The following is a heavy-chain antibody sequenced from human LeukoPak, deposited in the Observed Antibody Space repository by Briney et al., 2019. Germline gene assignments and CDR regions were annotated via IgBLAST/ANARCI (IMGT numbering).Heavy chain of an antibody. CDR2: ISAYNGNT. Sequence: GASVKVSCKASGYTFTSYGISWVRQAPGQGLEWMGWISAYNGNTNYAQRLQGRVTMTTDTSTSTAYMELRSLRSDDTAVYYCARRGSGSYRDYFDYWGQGTLVTVSS. V-gene: IGHV1-18*01. CDR3: ARRGSGSYRDYFDY. J-gene: IGHJ4*02. D-gene: IGHD1-26*01. CDR1: GYTFTSYG.